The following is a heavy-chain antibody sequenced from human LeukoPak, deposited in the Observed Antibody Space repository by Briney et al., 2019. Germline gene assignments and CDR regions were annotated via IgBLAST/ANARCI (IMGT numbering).Heavy chain of an antibody. J-gene: IGHJ3*02. Sequence: ASVKVSCKASGYTFTSYYMHWVRQAPGQGLEWMGLINPTGGSTGYAQKFQGRVTMTRDMSTSTDYMELSSLRSEDTAVYYCAREDDTGRYMGDDAFDIWGQGTMVTVSS. D-gene: IGHD1-26*01. CDR3: AREDDTGRYMGDDAFDI. CDR1: GYTFTSYY. V-gene: IGHV1-46*01. CDR2: INPTGGST.